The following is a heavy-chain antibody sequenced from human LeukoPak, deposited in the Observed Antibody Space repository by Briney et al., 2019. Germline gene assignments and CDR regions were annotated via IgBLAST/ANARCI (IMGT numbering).Heavy chain of an antibody. CDR1: GGSISTSSYY. Sequence: SETLSLTCTVSGGSISTSSYYWGWIRQPPGKGLEWIGSIYYSGSTYYNPSLKSRVTISVDTSKNQFSLKLSSVTAADTAVYYCARDRPTVPFDYWGQGTLVTVSS. D-gene: IGHD4-17*01. CDR2: IYYSGST. CDR3: ARDRPTVPFDY. V-gene: IGHV4-39*07. J-gene: IGHJ4*02.